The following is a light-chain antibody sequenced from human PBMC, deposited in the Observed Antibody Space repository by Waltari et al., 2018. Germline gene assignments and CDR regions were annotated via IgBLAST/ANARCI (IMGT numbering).Light chain of an antibody. CDR3: CSYAGSSTLDVV. CDR2: EVS. V-gene: IGLV2-23*02. Sequence: QSALTQPASVSGSPGQSITISCTGTSRDFGSHNIVSWYQQHPGKAPKLMIYEVSKRPSGVSNRFSGSKSGNRASLTISGLQAEDEADYYCCSYAGSSTLDVVFGGGTKLTVL. J-gene: IGLJ2*01. CDR1: SRDFGSHNI.